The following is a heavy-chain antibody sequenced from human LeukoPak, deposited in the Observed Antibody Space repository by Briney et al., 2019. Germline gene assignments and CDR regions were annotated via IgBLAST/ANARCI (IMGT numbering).Heavy chain of an antibody. CDR1: GASISSSNW. Sequence: PSETLSLTCAVSGASISSSNWWSWARQPPGKGLEWVGEIFHAGTTNYNPSLQSRVTISVDNSRNQFSLKLTSVTAADTAVYYCMRTYCSNISCFYFDYWGQGTLVTVSS. V-gene: IGHV4-4*02. D-gene: IGHD2-2*01. CDR2: IFHAGTT. J-gene: IGHJ4*02. CDR3: MRTYCSNISCFYFDY.